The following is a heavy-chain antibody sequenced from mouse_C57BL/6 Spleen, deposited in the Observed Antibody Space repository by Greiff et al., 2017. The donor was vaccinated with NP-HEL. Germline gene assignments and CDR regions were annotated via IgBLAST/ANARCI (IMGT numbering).Heavy chain of an antibody. V-gene: IGHV3-6*01. J-gene: IGHJ4*01. CDR2: ISYDGSN. CDR1: GYSITSGYY. D-gene: IGHD2-4*01. Sequence: EVQRVESGPGLVKPSQSLSLTCSVTGYSITSGYYWNWIRQFPGNKLEWMGYISYDGSNNYNPSLKNRISITRDTSKNQFFLKLNSVTTEDTATYYCARDDYDGDYWGQGTSVTVSS. CDR3: ARDDYDGDY.